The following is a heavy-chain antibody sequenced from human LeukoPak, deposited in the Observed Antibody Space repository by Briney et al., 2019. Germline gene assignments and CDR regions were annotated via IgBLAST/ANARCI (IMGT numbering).Heavy chain of an antibody. Sequence: GGSLRLSCVASGFTFSDYHMNWIRQAPGKGLEWVSYFSSSGSTIYYADSVKGRFTISRDNAKNSLYLQMNSLRAEDTAVYYCARGRGYSDYDGNMDVWGKGTMVTVSS. D-gene: IGHD5-12*01. CDR3: ARGRGYSDYDGNMDV. J-gene: IGHJ6*03. CDR1: GFTFSDYH. CDR2: FSSSGSTI. V-gene: IGHV3-11*04.